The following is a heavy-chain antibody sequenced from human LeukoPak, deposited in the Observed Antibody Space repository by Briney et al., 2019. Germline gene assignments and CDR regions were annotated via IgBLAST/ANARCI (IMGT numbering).Heavy chain of an antibody. D-gene: IGHD3-22*01. Sequence: SETLSLTCTVSGGSISSSSYYWGWIRQPPGKGLEWIGSIYYSGSTYYNPSLKSRVTISVDTSKNQFSLKLSSVTAADTAVYYCATSITMIVVVIGWGQGTLVTVSS. CDR2: IYYSGST. J-gene: IGHJ4*02. CDR1: GGSISSSSYY. CDR3: ATSITMIVVVIG. V-gene: IGHV4-39*01.